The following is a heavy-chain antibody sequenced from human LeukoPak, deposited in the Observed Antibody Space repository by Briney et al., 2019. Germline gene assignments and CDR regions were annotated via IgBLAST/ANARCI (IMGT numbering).Heavy chain of an antibody. J-gene: IGHJ6*02. Sequence: ASVKVSCKASGYTFTSYDINWVRQATGQRLEWMGWMNPNSGNTGYAQKFQGRVTMTRNTSISTAYMELSSLRSEDTAVYYCARGGHIVVVTALEKPYYYYGMDVWGQGTTVTVSS. CDR2: MNPNSGNT. CDR3: ARGGHIVVVTALEKPYYYYGMDV. D-gene: IGHD2-21*02. CDR1: GYTFTSYD. V-gene: IGHV1-8*01.